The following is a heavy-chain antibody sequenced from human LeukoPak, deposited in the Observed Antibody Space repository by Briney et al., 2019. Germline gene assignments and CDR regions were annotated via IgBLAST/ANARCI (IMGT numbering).Heavy chain of an antibody. Sequence: SETLSLTCTVSGGSISSGGYYWSWIRQHPGKGLEWIGYIYYSGSTYYNPSLKSRVTISVDTSKNQFSLKLSSVTAADTAVYYCARLRRHISDAFDIWGQGTMVTVSS. CDR3: ARLRRHISDAFDI. V-gene: IGHV4-31*03. CDR2: IYYSGST. J-gene: IGHJ3*02. CDR1: GGSISSGGYY. D-gene: IGHD2-21*01.